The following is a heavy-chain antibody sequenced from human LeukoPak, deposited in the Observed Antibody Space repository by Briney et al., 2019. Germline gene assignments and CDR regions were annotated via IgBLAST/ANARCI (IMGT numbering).Heavy chain of an antibody. V-gene: IGHV4-61*02. D-gene: IGHD1-1*01. CDR1: GGSISSGGYY. CDR2: IYTSGST. Sequence: SQTLSLTCTVSGGSISSGGYYWSWIRQPAGKGLEWIGRIYTSGSTNYNPSLKSRVTMSVDTSKNQFSLKLSSVTAADTAVYYCARGNWNDGADYWGQGTLVTVSS. J-gene: IGHJ4*02. CDR3: ARGNWNDGADY.